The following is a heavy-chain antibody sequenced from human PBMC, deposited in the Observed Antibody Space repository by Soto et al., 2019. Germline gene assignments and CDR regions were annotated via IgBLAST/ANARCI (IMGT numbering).Heavy chain of an antibody. CDR3: ARFAMVRPNDY. D-gene: IGHD3-10*01. CDR2: ISAYNGNT. Sequence: ASVKVSCKASGYTFTSYAMHWVRQAPGQRLEWMGWISAYNGNTNYAQKLQGRVTMTTDTSTSTAYMELRSLTSDDTAVYYCARFAMVRPNDYWGQGTLVTVSS. V-gene: IGHV1-18*01. J-gene: IGHJ4*02. CDR1: GYTFTSYA.